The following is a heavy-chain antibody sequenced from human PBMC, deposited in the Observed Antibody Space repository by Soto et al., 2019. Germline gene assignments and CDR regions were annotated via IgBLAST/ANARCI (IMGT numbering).Heavy chain of an antibody. D-gene: IGHD2-15*01. Sequence: ALETLSHTCTVSGGSSISYYWSWIRQPTGKGLEWIGYIYYSGSTNYNPSLKSRVTISVDTSKNQFSLKLSSVTAADTAVYYCARGIYCSGGSCYPGLFDYWGQGTLVTVSS. CDR3: ARGIYCSGGSCYPGLFDY. J-gene: IGHJ4*02. CDR2: IYYSGST. V-gene: IGHV4-59*01. CDR1: GGSSISYY.